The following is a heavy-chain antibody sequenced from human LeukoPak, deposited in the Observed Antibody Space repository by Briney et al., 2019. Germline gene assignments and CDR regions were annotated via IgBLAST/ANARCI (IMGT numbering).Heavy chain of an antibody. CDR1: GFTCSNYT. V-gene: IGHV3-23*01. Sequence: GGSLRLSCAASGFTCSNYTMSWVRQAPGKGLEWVSAISGSGGSTFYADSVKGRFTISRDNSKNTLFLQMNSLRAEDTAVYYCAKLVVVPAATTKTYYFDFWGQGTLVTVSS. D-gene: IGHD2-2*01. J-gene: IGHJ4*02. CDR2: ISGSGGST. CDR3: AKLVVVPAATTKTYYFDF.